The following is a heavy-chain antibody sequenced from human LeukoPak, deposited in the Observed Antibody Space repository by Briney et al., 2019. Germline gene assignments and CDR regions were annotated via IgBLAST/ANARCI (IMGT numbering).Heavy chain of an antibody. CDR1: GFTFSSHA. V-gene: IGHV3-23*01. CDR3: AKDSMVQGVISAWFDP. J-gene: IGHJ5*02. CDR2: ISGSGGST. Sequence: GGSLRLSCAASGFTFSSHAMSWVRQAPGKGLEWVSAISGSGGSTYYADSVKGRFTIPRDNSKNTLYLQMNSLRAEDTAVYYCAKDSMVQGVISAWFDPWGQGTLVTVSS. D-gene: IGHD3-10*01.